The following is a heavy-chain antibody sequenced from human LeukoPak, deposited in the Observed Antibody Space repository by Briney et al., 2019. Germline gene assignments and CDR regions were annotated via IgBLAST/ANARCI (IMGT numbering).Heavy chain of an antibody. CDR1: GYTFTRSN. CDR3: ARGLDVERSSAWSWGPKKFYYNVMDV. D-gene: IGHD3-9*01. Sequence: ASVKVSCKVSGYTFTRSNINWVRQAPGQGLEWMGWMNPSSGNTAYEQRFQGRVTMTRDTSTNTAFLQLTSLRSEDTAVYYCARGLDVERSSAWSWGPKKFYYNVMDVWGQGTTVTVSS. V-gene: IGHV1-8*01. CDR2: MNPSSGNT. J-gene: IGHJ6*02.